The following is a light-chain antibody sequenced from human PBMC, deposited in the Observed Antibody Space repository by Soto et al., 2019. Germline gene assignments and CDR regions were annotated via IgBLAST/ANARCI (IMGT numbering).Light chain of an antibody. V-gene: IGKV3-11*01. CDR3: QLSQQRSSWPPIA. Sequence: VLTQSPATLSLSPGNRVTLSCRANERISHSLAWYQQKPGQAPRILIYDASFRATGIPERFSGSGSGTDFTLSISSLEPEDFAVYYCQLSQQRSSWPPIAFGQGTRLEIK. CDR1: ERISHS. CDR2: DAS. J-gene: IGKJ5*01.